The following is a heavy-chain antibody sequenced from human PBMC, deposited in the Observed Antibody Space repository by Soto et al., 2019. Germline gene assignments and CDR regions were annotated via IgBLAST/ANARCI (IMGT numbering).Heavy chain of an antibody. Sequence: SVKVSCKASGGTFSSYTISWVRQAPGQGLEWMGRIIPILGIANYAQKFQGRVTITADKSTSTAYMELSSLRSEDTAVYYCARGINNHLGNYGMDVWGQGTTVTVSS. CDR3: ARGINNHLGNYGMDV. D-gene: IGHD3-10*01. J-gene: IGHJ6*02. CDR2: IIPILGIA. V-gene: IGHV1-69*02. CDR1: GGTFSSYT.